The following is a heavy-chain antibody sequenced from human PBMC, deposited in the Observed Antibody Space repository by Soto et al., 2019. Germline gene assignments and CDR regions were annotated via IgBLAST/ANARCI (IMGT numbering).Heavy chain of an antibody. CDR1: GYTFTDYC. CDR2: LNPNSGVT. CDR3: AKCVARGHPPGAVEY. Sequence: ASVKVSCKASGYTFTDYCIHWMRQAPGQGPEWMGWLNPNSGVTTFAQSFQGRVAMTWDTSISTAYMELYSLTSDDTALYYCAKCVARGHPPGAVEYCGQGTLVTVSS. D-gene: IGHD1-26*01. V-gene: IGHV1-2*02. J-gene: IGHJ4*02.